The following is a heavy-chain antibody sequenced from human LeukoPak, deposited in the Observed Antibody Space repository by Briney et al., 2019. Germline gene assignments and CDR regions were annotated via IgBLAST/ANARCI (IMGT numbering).Heavy chain of an antibody. D-gene: IGHD6-19*01. CDR2: MNPNSGNT. CDR3: ARGGVYSDGWYGFDY. J-gene: IGHJ4*02. V-gene: IGHV1-8*01. Sequence: ASVKVSCKTSGYTFTSYNINWVRQATGQGLEWMGWMNPNSGNTGYAQKFQGRVTMTRSTSISTAYMELTSLRSEDTAVYYCARGGVYSDGWYGFDYWGQGTLVTVSA. CDR1: GYTFTSYN.